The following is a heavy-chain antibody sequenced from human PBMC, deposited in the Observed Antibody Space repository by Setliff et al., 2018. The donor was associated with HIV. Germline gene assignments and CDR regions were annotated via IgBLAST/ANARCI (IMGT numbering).Heavy chain of an antibody. Sequence: PGGSLRLSCAASGFTFSSYSMNWVRQAPGKGLEWVSYISSSSSTRYYAGSVKGRFTISRDNGKNSLYLQMNSLRAEDTAVYYCARKRYSSSWKERRAFDIWGQGTMVTVSS. CDR1: GFTFSSYS. D-gene: IGHD6-13*01. J-gene: IGHJ3*02. V-gene: IGHV3-48*04. CDR2: ISSSSSTR. CDR3: ARKRYSSSWKERRAFDI.